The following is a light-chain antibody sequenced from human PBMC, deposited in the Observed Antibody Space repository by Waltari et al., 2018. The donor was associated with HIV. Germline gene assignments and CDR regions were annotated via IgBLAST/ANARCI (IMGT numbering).Light chain of an antibody. CDR3: HQYYSTPRT. CDR2: WAS. J-gene: IGKJ1*01. Sequence: DIVMTQSPDSLAVSLGERATIHCKSSQSVLYTFNNKSSLAWYQKKPGQPPTLLLYWASTRESGVPDRFSGSGSGTDFTLTIISLQAEDVALYYCHQYYSTPRTFGQGTKVEI. V-gene: IGKV4-1*01. CDR1: QSVLYTFNNKSS.